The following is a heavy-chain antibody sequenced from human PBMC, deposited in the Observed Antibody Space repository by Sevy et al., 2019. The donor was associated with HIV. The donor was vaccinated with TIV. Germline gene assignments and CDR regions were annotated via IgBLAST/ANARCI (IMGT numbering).Heavy chain of an antibody. CDR1: GFTFSSYW. V-gene: IGHV3-7*03. J-gene: IGHJ4*02. CDR3: ARDSSSGWYKREDY. D-gene: IGHD6-19*01. CDR2: IKQDGSEK. Sequence: GGSLRLSCAASGFTFSSYWMSWVRQAPGNGLEWVANIKQDGSEKYYVDSVKGRFTISRDNAKNSLYLQMNSLRAEDTAVYYCARDSSSGWYKREDYSGQGTLVTVSS.